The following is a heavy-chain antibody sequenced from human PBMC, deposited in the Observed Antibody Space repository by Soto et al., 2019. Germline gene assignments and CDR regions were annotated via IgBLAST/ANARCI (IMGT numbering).Heavy chain of an antibody. CDR1: GFPFSTYW. J-gene: IGHJ6*02. CDR2: INNDGSTT. CDR3: ASQGLYYYGLDV. V-gene: IGHV3-74*01. Sequence: GGSLRLSCAASGFPFSTYWMHWVRQAPGKGPVWVSRINNDGSTTRYADSVKGRFTISRDNAKNTLYLQMNSLRAEDTAVYYCASQGLYYYGLDVWGQGTTVTVSS.